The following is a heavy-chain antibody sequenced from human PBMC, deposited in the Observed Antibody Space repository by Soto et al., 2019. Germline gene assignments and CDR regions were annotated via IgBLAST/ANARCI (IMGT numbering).Heavy chain of an antibody. CDR3: AKLAPPDIVVVVAAHLEYFQH. Sequence: PGGSLRLSCAASGFTFSSYAMSWVRQAPGKGLEWVSAISGSGGSTYYADSVKGRFTISRDNSMNTLYLQMNSLRAEDTAVYYCAKLAPPDIVVVVAAHLEYFQHWGQGTLVTVSS. CDR1: GFTFSSYA. D-gene: IGHD2-15*01. CDR2: ISGSGGST. V-gene: IGHV3-23*01. J-gene: IGHJ1*01.